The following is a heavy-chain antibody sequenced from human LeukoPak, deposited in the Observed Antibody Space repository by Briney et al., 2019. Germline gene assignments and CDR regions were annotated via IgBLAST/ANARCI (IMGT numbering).Heavy chain of an antibody. V-gene: IGHV4-39*07. CDR3: AREARFALPVVGSGDY. J-gene: IGHJ4*02. Sequence: WETLSLTCSVSGGSISRSDYYWGWIRQPPGKGLAWIGTMFYNGATKSNPSLSSRVTMSIDTSKNQFSLKLRSVTAADTAVYYCAREARFALPVVGSGDYWGQGTLVTVSS. CDR2: MFYNGAT. CDR1: GGSISRSDYY. D-gene: IGHD6-19*01.